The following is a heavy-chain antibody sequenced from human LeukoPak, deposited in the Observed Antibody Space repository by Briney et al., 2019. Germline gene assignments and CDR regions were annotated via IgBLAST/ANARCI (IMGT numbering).Heavy chain of an antibody. V-gene: IGHV1-8*01. Sequence: GASVKVSCKASGDTFTSYDINWVRQATGQGLEWMGWMNPNSGNTGYAQKFQGRVTMTRNTSISTAYMGLSSLRSEDTAVYYCAREGAGIAAAGDWFDPWGQGTLVTVSS. CDR3: AREGAGIAAAGDWFDP. J-gene: IGHJ5*02. D-gene: IGHD6-13*01. CDR2: MNPNSGNT. CDR1: GDTFTSYD.